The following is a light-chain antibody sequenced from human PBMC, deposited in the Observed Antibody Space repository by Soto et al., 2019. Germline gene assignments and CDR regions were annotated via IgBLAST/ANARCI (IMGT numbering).Light chain of an antibody. CDR2: GNT. Sequence: QSVLTQPPSVSGAPGQRVTISCAGSSSNIGAGYDVHWYQQRPGTAPKLLIFGNTNRPSGVPDRFSGSKSGTSASLAITGLQAEDEGDYYCQSYDSTLSARYVFATGTKVIVL. CDR1: SSNIGAGYD. CDR3: QSYDSTLSARYV. V-gene: IGLV1-40*01. J-gene: IGLJ1*01.